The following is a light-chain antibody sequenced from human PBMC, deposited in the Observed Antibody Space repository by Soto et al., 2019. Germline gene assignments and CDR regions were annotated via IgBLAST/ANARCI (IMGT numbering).Light chain of an antibody. J-gene: IGKJ1*01. CDR3: QQAYINPRT. CDR2: AAS. CDR1: QSISIY. Sequence: DIQVTQSPSSLSASIGDRVTITCRASQSISIYLNWYQQKPGKAPKVLIYAASTLRSGVPSRFSGSGSGTDFTLTISNLQPEDFASYYCQQAYINPRTFGPGTKVDIK. V-gene: IGKV1-39*01.